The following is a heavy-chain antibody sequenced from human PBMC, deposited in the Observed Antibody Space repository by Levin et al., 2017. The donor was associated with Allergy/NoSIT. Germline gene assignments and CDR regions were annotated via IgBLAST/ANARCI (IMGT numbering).Heavy chain of an antibody. CDR2: ISSSSSYI. D-gene: IGHD3-22*01. Sequence: PGGSLRLSCAASGFTFSSYSMNWVRQAPGKGLEWVSSISSSSSYIYYADSVKGRFTISRDNAKNSLYLQMNSLRAEDTAVYYCARDKNYYDSSGYYYVWRAYYYYGMDVWGQGTTVTVSS. CDR3: ARDKNYYDSSGYYYVWRAYYYYGMDV. J-gene: IGHJ6*02. CDR1: GFTFSSYS. V-gene: IGHV3-21*01.